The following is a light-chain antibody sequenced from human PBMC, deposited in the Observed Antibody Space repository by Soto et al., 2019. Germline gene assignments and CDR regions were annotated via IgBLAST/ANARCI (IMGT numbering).Light chain of an antibody. CDR3: SSYAGSNNSWV. CDR1: SSDVGGYNY. CDR2: EVS. J-gene: IGLJ3*02. V-gene: IGLV2-8*01. Sequence: QSALTQPPSASGSPGQSVTISCTGTSSDVGGYNYVSWYQQHPGKAPKLMIYEVSKRPSGVPDRFSGSKSGNTASLTVSGLQAEDEADYYCSSYAGSNNSWVFGGGTKLTFL.